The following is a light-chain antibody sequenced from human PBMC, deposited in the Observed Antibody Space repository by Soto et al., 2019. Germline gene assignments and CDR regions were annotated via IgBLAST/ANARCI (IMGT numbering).Light chain of an antibody. CDR1: SSDVGAYNY. CDR2: DVS. V-gene: IGLV2-8*01. CDR3: SSYGGGDTFHVI. J-gene: IGLJ2*01. Sequence: QSALTQPPSASGSPGQSVTISCTGTSSDVGAYNYVSWYQQYTGKAPKLMIYDVSKRPSGVPDRFSGSKSGNTASLTVSGLRADDEAVYYCSSYGGGDTFHVIFGGGTQLNVL.